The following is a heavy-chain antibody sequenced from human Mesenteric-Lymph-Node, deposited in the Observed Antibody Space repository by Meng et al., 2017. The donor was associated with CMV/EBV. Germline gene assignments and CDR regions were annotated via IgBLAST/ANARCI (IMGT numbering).Heavy chain of an antibody. Sequence: SETLSLTCTVTGGSISNYYWSWIRQPPGKGLEWIGYIYYSGSTNYNPSLKSRVTISLDTSKNQFSLKLSSVTAADTAVYYCARGRGSYGGFDYWGQGTLVTVSS. CDR1: GGSISNYY. D-gene: IGHD1-26*01. V-gene: IGHV4-59*01. CDR3: ARGRGSYGGFDY. J-gene: IGHJ4*02. CDR2: IYYSGST.